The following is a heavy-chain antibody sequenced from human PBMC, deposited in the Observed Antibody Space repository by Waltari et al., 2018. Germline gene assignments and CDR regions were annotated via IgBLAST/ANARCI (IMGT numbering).Heavy chain of an antibody. CDR1: GGSFSGYY. V-gene: IGHV4-34*01. Sequence: QVQLQQWGAGLLKPSETLSLTCAVYGGSFSGYYWSWIRQPPGQGLEWIGEINHSGRHNYNPSLKSRVTISVETSKNQFSLKLSAATAADTAVYYGARGSHNWNRYYYYMDVWGKGTTVTVSS. D-gene: IGHD1-20*01. CDR2: INHSGRH. J-gene: IGHJ6*03. CDR3: ARGSHNWNRYYYYMDV.